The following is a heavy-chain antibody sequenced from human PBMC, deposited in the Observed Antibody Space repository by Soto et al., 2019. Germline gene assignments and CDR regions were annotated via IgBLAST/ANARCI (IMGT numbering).Heavy chain of an antibody. Sequence: EVQLVESGGGLVQPGGSLRLSGAASGFTFSSYWMSWVRQAPGKGLEWVANIKQDGSEKYYVDSVKGRFTITRDNAKNSLYLQMNSLRAEDTAVYYCARGLSGYGDQRNYWGQGTLFTVSS. CDR2: IKQDGSEK. D-gene: IGHD4-17*01. J-gene: IGHJ4*02. V-gene: IGHV3-7*01. CDR1: GFTFSSYW. CDR3: ARGLSGYGDQRNY.